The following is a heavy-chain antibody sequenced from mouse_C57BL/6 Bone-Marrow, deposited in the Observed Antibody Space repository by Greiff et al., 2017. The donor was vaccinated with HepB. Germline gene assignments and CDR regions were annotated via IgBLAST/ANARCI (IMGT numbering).Heavy chain of an antibody. CDR2: ISSGGDYI. D-gene: IGHD1-1*01. CDR1: GFTFSSYA. CDR3: TREGTTVVAKMDY. J-gene: IGHJ4*01. Sequence: EVKLVESGAGLVKPGGSLKLSCAASGFTFSSYAMSWVRQTPEKRLEWVAYISSGGDYISYADTVKGRFTLSRDNARNTLYLQRSSLKSEDTAMYDCTREGTTVVAKMDYWGQGTSVTVSS. V-gene: IGHV5-9-1*02.